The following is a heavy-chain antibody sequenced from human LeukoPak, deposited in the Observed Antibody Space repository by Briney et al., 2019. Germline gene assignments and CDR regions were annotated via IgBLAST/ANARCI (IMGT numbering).Heavy chain of an antibody. CDR3: AKDNSPGWFGP. Sequence: PGGSLRLSCVTSGFTFNNYWMHWVRQVPGKGLVWVSRIKGDGSSTSYADSVKGRFTIPRDNAKNTLYLQVNSLRADDTAVYYCAKDNSPGWFGPWGQGTLVTVSS. J-gene: IGHJ5*02. CDR1: GFTFNNYW. CDR2: IKGDGSST. V-gene: IGHV3-74*01. D-gene: IGHD4-11*01.